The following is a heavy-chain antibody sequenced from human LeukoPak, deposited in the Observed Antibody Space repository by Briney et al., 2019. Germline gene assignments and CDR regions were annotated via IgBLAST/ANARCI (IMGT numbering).Heavy chain of an antibody. J-gene: IGHJ4*02. Sequence: ASVKVSFKASGSTFTGYFMHWVRQAPGQGPEWMGWINPNSGGTNYAQKFQGRVTMTRDASISTAYMELSRLRSDDTAVYYCARDGRYDSSGYPFDYWGQGTLVTVSS. CDR3: ARDGRYDSSGYPFDY. V-gene: IGHV1-2*02. CDR1: GSTFTGYF. CDR2: INPNSGGT. D-gene: IGHD3-22*01.